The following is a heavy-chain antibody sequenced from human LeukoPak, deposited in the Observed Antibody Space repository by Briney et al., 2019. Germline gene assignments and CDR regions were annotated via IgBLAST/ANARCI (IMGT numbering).Heavy chain of an antibody. J-gene: IGHJ4*02. Sequence: PGGSLRLSCAASGFAFNNFGMHWVRQAPGKGLEWVAVISFDGANKHYADSVRGRFSISRDNSKNTLYLQMNSLTTEDKAVYYCAREGSIPEYDSSPFFDYWGQGTLVTVSS. CDR1: GFAFNNFG. V-gene: IGHV3-30*03. CDR3: AREGSIPEYDSSPFFDY. D-gene: IGHD6-6*01. CDR2: ISFDGANK.